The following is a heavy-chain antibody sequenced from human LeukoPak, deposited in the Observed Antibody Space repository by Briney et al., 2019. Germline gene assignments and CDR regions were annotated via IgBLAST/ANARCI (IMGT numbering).Heavy chain of an antibody. V-gene: IGHV4-31*03. D-gene: IGHD3-10*01. J-gene: IGHJ4*02. CDR3: ARGVLLWFGELFDY. CDR1: GGPISSGGYY. Sequence: PSETLSLTCTVSGGPISSGGYYWSWIRQHPGKGLEWIGYIYYSGSTYYNPSLKSRVTISVDTSKNQFSLKLSSVTAADTAVYYCARGVLLWFGELFDYWGQGTLVTVSS. CDR2: IYYSGST.